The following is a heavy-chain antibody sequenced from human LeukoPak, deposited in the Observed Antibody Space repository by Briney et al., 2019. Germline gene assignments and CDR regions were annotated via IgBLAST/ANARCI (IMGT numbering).Heavy chain of an antibody. Sequence: GGSLRLSCAASGFTFSSYSMNWVRQAPGKGLEWVSSISSGSSYIYYADSVKGRLTISRDNAKNSLYLQMNSLRAEDTAVYYCARGYGDWFDPWGQGTLVTVSS. J-gene: IGHJ5*02. D-gene: IGHD3-10*01. CDR3: ARGYGDWFDP. CDR1: GFTFSSYS. V-gene: IGHV3-21*01. CDR2: ISSGSSYI.